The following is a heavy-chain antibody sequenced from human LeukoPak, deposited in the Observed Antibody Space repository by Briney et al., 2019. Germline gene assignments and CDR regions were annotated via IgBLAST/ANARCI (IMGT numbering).Heavy chain of an antibody. J-gene: IGHJ4*02. V-gene: IGHV3-30*04. CDR3: ARDYYYDSSGYVGY. CDR1: GFTFSSYA. CDR2: ISYDGSNK. D-gene: IGHD3-22*01. Sequence: GESLRLSCAASGFTFSSYAMHWVRQAPGKGLEWVAVISYDGSNKYYADSVKGRFTISRDNAKNSLYLQMNSLRAEDTAVYYCARDYYYDSSGYVGYWGQGTLVTVSS.